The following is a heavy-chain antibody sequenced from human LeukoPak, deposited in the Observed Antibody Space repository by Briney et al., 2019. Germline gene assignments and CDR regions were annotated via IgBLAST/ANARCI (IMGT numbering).Heavy chain of an antibody. CDR1: SGSFSSYY. D-gene: IGHD6-13*01. Sequence: SETLSLTCLVSSGSFSSYYWTWIRQPPGKGLEWMGYIYHTGSNNYSPSLKSRVTMYVDASKNQLSLKLSSVTAADTAMYYCARARDTNSWYAVDIWGQGTRVTVSA. V-gene: IGHV4-59*08. J-gene: IGHJ3*02. CDR2: IYHTGSN. CDR3: ARARDTNSWYAVDI.